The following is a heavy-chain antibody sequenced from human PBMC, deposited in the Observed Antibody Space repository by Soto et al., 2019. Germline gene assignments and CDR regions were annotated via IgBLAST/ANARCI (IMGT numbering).Heavy chain of an antibody. D-gene: IGHD6-19*01. Sequence: ASVKVSCKASGYTFITYGITWVRQAPGQGLEWMGRISPYNGNTNYAQNLQGRVTMTTDTSTSTAYMELRSLRSDDTAVYYCARDEGAVAGTLDWFDPWGQGTLVTVSS. V-gene: IGHV1-18*01. CDR2: ISPYNGNT. CDR3: ARDEGAVAGTLDWFDP. J-gene: IGHJ5*02. CDR1: GYTFITYG.